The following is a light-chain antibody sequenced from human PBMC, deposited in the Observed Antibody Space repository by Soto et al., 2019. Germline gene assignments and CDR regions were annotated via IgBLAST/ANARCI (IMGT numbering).Light chain of an antibody. CDR3: QQYGSSVWT. CDR2: AAS. CDR1: QYVSATY. Sequence: VVLTQSPGTLSLSPGQTATLSCRPSQYVSATYLAWYHQKPGQAPRLIIYAASNRATGIPDRFTASGSGTDFTLTISRLEPEDFGVYYCQQYGSSVWTFGQGTKVEIK. V-gene: IGKV3-20*01. J-gene: IGKJ1*01.